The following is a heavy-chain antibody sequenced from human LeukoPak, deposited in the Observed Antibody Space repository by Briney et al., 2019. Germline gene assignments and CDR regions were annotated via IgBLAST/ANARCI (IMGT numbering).Heavy chain of an antibody. CDR1: GFTFSSNW. V-gene: IGHV3-74*01. CDR3: AREGEGSGTYSAFDF. Sequence: GGSLRLSCAASGFTFSSNWMHWVRQAPGKGLVWVSRINTAGSGTSYADSVKGPFTISRDNAKNTLYLQMGSLRAEDTAVYYCAREGEGSGTYSAFDFWGHGTMVTVSS. CDR2: INTAGSGT. D-gene: IGHD3-10*01. J-gene: IGHJ3*01.